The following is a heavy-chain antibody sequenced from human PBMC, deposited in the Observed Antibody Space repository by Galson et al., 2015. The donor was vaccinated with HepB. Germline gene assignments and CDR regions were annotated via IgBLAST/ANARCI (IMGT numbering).Heavy chain of an antibody. V-gene: IGHV3-7*01. CDR3: ARTSGFLEWLYFDN. Sequence: SLRLSCAASGFTFSSYCMSWVRQAPGEGLEWVANINQNGSAKYYLDSVEGRFTISRSNAKNSLYLQLNSLRAEDTAVYYCARTSGFLEWLYFDNWGQGSLVTVSS. CDR2: INQNGSAK. J-gene: IGHJ4*02. CDR1: GFTFSSYC. D-gene: IGHD3-3*01.